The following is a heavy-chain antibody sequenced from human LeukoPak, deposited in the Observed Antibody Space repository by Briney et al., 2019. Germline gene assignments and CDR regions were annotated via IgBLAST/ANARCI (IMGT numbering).Heavy chain of an antibody. CDR3: ARHGGYVALAFDI. V-gene: IGHV4-39*01. Sequence: SETLSLTCTVSGASISGSRYYWGWIRQPPGKGLEWIGNIYYTGPTYYNASLESRVTISLDTSKNQFSLKLNSVTAADTAMYYRARHGGYVALAFDIWGQGTMVTVSS. J-gene: IGHJ3*02. CDR2: IYYTGPT. CDR1: GASISGSRYY. D-gene: IGHD3-16*01.